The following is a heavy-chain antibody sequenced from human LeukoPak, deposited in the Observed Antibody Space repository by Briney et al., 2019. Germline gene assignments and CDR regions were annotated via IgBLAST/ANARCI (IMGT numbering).Heavy chain of an antibody. CDR1: GFRFSTSD. CDR2: IANAGDT. D-gene: IGHD2-15*01. Sequence: GGSLRLSCTASGFRFSTSDVPWVRQSPGQGLEWVSAIANAGDTYYIDSVKGRFTISRDDSKNAVVLQMNSLRAEDTAIYYCASRDPCSGSVCYGLRYWGQGTLVTVSS. J-gene: IGHJ4*02. CDR3: ASRDPCSGSVCYGLRY. V-gene: IGHV3-23*01.